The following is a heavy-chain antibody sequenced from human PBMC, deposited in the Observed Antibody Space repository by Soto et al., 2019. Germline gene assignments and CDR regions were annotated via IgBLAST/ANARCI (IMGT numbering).Heavy chain of an antibody. J-gene: IGHJ4*02. D-gene: IGHD3-16*01. CDR2: ISGGGGST. CDR3: AKVLEAGPAFLYYFDY. CDR1: GFTFSSYA. Sequence: GGSLRLSCAASGFTFSSYAMSWVRQAPGKGLEWVSAISGGGGSTYYADSVKGRFTISRDNSRSTLYLQMNSLRAEDTAVYYCAKVLEAGPAFLYYFDYWGQGTLVTVSS. V-gene: IGHV3-23*01.